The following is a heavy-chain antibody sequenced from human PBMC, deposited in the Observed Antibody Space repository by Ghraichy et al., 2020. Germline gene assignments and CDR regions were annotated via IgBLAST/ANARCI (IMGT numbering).Heavy chain of an antibody. D-gene: IGHD3-10*01. CDR1: GFTFSSYA. V-gene: IGHV3-23*01. J-gene: IGHJ4*02. Sequence: GESLNISCAASGFTFSSYAMSWVRQAPGKGLEWVSAISGSGGSTYYADSVKGRFTISRDNSKNTLYLQMNSLRAEDTAVYYCAKDSYYGSGSYQNYFDYWGQGTLVTVSS. CDR2: ISGSGGST. CDR3: AKDSYYGSGSYQNYFDY.